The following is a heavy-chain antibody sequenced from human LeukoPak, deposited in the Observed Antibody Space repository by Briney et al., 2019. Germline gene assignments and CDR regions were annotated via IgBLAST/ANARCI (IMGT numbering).Heavy chain of an antibody. D-gene: IGHD6-19*01. CDR3: AKARGSGFQRGDAFDM. CDR2: ISYDGKDK. J-gene: IGHJ3*02. V-gene: IGHV3-30*02. CDR1: GFIFSNFG. Sequence: GGSLRLSCATSGFIFSNFGMNWVRQAPGKGLQWMAFISYDGKDKYYSESVKGRITISRDNSKSTLYVEMDSLTTEDTAVYYCAKARGSGFQRGDAFDMWGQGTRVTVSS.